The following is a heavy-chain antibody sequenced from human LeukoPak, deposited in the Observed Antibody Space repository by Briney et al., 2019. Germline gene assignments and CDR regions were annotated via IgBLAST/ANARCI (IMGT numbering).Heavy chain of an antibody. J-gene: IGHJ3*02. CDR2: ISGSGGST. D-gene: IGHD3-10*01. V-gene: IGHV3-23*01. CDR3: AKGYYYGSGADAFDI. CDR1: GFTFSSYA. Sequence: GGSLRLSCAASGFTFSSYAMSWVRQAPGKGLEWVPAISGSGGSTYYADSVKGRFTISRDNSKNTLYLQMNSLRAEDTAVYYCAKGYYYGSGADAFDIWGQGTMVTVSS.